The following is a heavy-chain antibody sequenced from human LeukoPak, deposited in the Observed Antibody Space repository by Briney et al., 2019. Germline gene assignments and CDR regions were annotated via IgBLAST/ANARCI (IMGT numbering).Heavy chain of an antibody. D-gene: IGHD3-22*01. Sequence: SETLSLTCTVSGGSISSYYGSWIRQPAGKGLEWIGRIYTSGSTNYNPSLKSRVTMSVDTSNNQFSLKLSSVTAADTAVYYCARARYYYDSSGSHFDYWGQGTLVTVSS. CDR1: GGSISSYY. CDR3: ARARYYYDSSGSHFDY. J-gene: IGHJ4*02. CDR2: IYTSGST. V-gene: IGHV4-4*07.